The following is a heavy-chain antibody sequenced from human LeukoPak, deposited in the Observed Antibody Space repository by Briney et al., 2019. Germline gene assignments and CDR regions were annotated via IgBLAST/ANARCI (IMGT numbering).Heavy chain of an antibody. J-gene: IGHJ5*02. CDR3: ARDITSYYDFWSGNSNSFDP. D-gene: IGHD3-3*01. V-gene: IGHV3-21*01. CDR1: VFTFSSYS. Sequence: GGSLRLSSAASVFTFSSYSMNWVRQAPGKGLEWVSSISSSSSYIYYADSVKGRFTISRDNAKNSLYLQMNSLRAEDTAVYYCARDITSYYDFWSGNSNSFDPWGQGTLVTVSS. CDR2: ISSSSSYI.